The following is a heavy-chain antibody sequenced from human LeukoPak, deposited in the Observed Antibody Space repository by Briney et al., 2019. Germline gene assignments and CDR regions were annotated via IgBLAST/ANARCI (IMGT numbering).Heavy chain of an antibody. D-gene: IGHD3-22*01. CDR2: IYYSGST. CDR3: ARDGSYYYDSSGPLDY. V-gene: IGHV4-39*07. J-gene: IGHJ4*02. CDR1: GSSISSSSYY. Sequence: SETLSLTCSVSGSSISSSSYYWGWIRQPPGEGLEWIGSIYYSGSTYYNPPLKSRVTISVDTSKNQFSLKLSSVTAADTAVYYCARDGSYYYDSSGPLDYWGQGPLVTVSS.